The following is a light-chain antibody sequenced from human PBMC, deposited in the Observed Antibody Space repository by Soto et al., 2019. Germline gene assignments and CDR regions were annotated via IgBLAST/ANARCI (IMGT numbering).Light chain of an antibody. CDR3: QQYNNWPRT. J-gene: IGKJ5*01. V-gene: IGKV3-15*01. CDR2: DAS. CDR1: QSLSSN. Sequence: EIVMTQSPASLSVSPGKRATLSCRASQSLSSNLAWYQQKPGQAPRLLIYDASTRATGIPARFSGSGSGTEFTLTISSLQSEDFAFYYCQQYNNWPRTFGQGTRLETK.